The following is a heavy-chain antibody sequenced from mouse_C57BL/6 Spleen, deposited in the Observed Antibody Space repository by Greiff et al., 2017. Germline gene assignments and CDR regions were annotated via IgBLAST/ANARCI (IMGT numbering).Heavy chain of an antibody. CDR1: GFTFSSDA. CDR3: VRGRDGSSYGSFDV. D-gene: IGHD1-1*01. V-gene: IGHV5-4*03. CDR2: ISDGGSYT. Sequence: EVMLVESGGGLVKPGGSLKLSCAASGFTFSSDAMPWVRQTPEKRLEWVATISDGGSYTNYPANVKGRFTITRDTAKNNLYLQMSNLKSEETAMYYCVRGRDGSSYGSFDVWGTGTTVTVSS. J-gene: IGHJ1*03.